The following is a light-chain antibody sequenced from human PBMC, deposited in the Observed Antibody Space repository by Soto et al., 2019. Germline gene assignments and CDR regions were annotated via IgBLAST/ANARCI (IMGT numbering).Light chain of an antibody. CDR1: SSDVGTYNL. V-gene: IGLV2-23*02. Sequence: QSALAQPASVSGSPEQSVTISCTGTSSDVGTYNLVSWYQQHPGKAPKLIIYEVTERPSGVSNRFSGSKFGNTASPTISGLMPDDESDYYSCSYGGSSALPYVFGTGTKVTVL. J-gene: IGLJ1*01. CDR2: EVT. CDR3: CSYGGSSALPYV.